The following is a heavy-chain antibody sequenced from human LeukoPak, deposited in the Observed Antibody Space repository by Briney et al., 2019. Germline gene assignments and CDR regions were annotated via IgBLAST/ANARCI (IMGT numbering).Heavy chain of an antibody. J-gene: IGHJ6*03. CDR3: ARDHRPFLSMAARRYYYMDV. CDR2: IYTSGST. Sequence: SETLSLTCTVSGGSISSYYWSWIRQPAGKGLEWIGRIYTSGSTNYNPSLKSRVTMSVDTSKNRFSLKLSSVTAADTAVYYCARDHRPFLSMAARRYYYMDVWGKGTTVTVSS. CDR1: GGSISSYY. D-gene: IGHD6-6*01. V-gene: IGHV4-4*07.